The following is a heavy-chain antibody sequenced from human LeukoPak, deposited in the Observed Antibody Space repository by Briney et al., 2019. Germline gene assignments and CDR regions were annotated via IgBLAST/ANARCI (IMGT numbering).Heavy chain of an antibody. Sequence: ASEKVSCKVSGYTLTELSMHWVRQAPGKGLEWMGGFDPEDGETIYAQKFQGRVTMTEDTSTDTAYMELSSLRSEDTAVYYCATPYDFWSGYFDYWGQGTLVTVSS. J-gene: IGHJ4*02. CDR3: ATPYDFWSGYFDY. D-gene: IGHD3-3*01. CDR2: FDPEDGET. CDR1: GYTLTELS. V-gene: IGHV1-24*01.